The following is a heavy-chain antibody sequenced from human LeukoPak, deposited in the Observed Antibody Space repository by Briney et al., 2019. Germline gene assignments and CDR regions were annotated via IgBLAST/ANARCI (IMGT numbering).Heavy chain of an antibody. D-gene: IGHD2-2*01. CDR3: ARHCSRCGWFDP. V-gene: IGHV4-4*09. Sequence: SSETLSLTCAVSGGSISSYYWSWIRQPPGKGLEWIGYIYTSGGTNYNPSLKSRVTISVDTSKNQFSLKLSSVTAADTAVYYCARHCSRCGWFDPWGQGTLVTVSS. CDR2: IYTSGGT. J-gene: IGHJ5*02. CDR1: GGSISSYY.